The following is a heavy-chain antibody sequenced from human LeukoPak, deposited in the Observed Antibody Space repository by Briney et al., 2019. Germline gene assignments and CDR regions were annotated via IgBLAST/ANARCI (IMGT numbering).Heavy chain of an antibody. CDR3: ARHIPFDC. CDR1: GGSISSGGYS. Sequence: SSQTLSLTCAVSGGSISSGGYSWSWIRQPPGKGLEWIGYIYHSGSTYYNPSLKSRVAISVDRSKNQFSLKLSSVTAADTAVYYCARHIPFDCWGQGTLVTVSS. D-gene: IGHD2-21*01. V-gene: IGHV4-30-2*01. J-gene: IGHJ4*02. CDR2: IYHSGST.